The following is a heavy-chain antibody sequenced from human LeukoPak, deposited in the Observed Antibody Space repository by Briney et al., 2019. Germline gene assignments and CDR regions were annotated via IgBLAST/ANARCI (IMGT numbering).Heavy chain of an antibody. J-gene: IGHJ6*02. V-gene: IGHV1-69*13. CDR1: GGTFSSYA. CDR2: IIPIFGTA. D-gene: IGHD1-26*01. CDR3: ARDSPVGATTSYYGMDV. Sequence: SVKVSCKASGGTFSSYAISWVRQAPGQGLEWMGGIIPIFGTANYAQKFQGRVTITADESTSTAYMELSSLRSEDTAVYCCARDSPVGATTSYYGMDVWGQGTTVTVSS.